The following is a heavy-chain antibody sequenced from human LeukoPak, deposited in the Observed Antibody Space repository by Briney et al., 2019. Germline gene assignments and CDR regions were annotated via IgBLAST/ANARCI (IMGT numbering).Heavy chain of an antibody. V-gene: IGHV1-46*01. CDR3: AREDYLHPWFDP. J-gene: IGHJ5*02. Sequence: ASVTVSCTASGYTVTSYYMHWVRQAPGQGLEWMGIINPSGGSTSYAQKFQGRVTMTRDTSTSTVYMELSSLRSEDTAVYYCAREDYLHPWFDPWGQGTLVTVSS. CDR1: GYTVTSYY. D-gene: IGHD4/OR15-4a*01. CDR2: INPSGGST.